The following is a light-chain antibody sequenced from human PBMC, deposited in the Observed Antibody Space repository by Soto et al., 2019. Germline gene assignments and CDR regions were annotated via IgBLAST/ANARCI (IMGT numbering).Light chain of an antibody. J-gene: IGLJ1*01. Sequence: QSVLTQPPSASGTPGRRLPISGSGSKSTIESNPVNWYQHLPGPAPNPLVYSDNQRLSGVPDRFSGSKSGTSASLAVSGLQSEDEADYYCAAWDGSLKGYVFGTGTQLTVL. CDR1: KSTIESNP. V-gene: IGLV1-44*01. CDR3: AAWDGSLKGYV. CDR2: SDN.